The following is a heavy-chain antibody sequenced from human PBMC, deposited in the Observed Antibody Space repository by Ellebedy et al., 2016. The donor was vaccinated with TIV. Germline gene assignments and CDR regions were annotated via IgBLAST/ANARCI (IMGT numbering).Heavy chain of an antibody. CDR3: ARDRGLAGLLSYWYFDL. V-gene: IGHV1-69*06. CDR2: IIPIFGTA. CDR1: GGTFSSYA. D-gene: IGHD1-26*01. Sequence: SVKVSCXASGGTFSSYAISWVRQAPGQGLEWMGGIIPIFGTANYAQKFQGRVTITADKSTSTAYMELSSLRSEDTAVYYCARDRGLAGLLSYWYFDLWGRGTLVTVSS. J-gene: IGHJ2*01.